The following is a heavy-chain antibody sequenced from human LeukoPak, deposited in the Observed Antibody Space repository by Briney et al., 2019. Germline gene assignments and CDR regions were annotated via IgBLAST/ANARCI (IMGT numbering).Heavy chain of an antibody. J-gene: IGHJ6*02. D-gene: IGHD3-10*01. CDR1: GYRFTSYW. CDR2: IDPRDSYT. CDR3: ARQSIDSGSYYISHGMDV. V-gene: IGHV5-10-1*01. Sequence: GESLKISCKGSGYRFTSYWISWVRQMPGKGLEWMGRIDPRDSYTNYSPSFQGHVTISADKSISTAYLQWSSLKASDTAMYYCARQSIDSGSYYISHGMDVWGQGTTVAVSS.